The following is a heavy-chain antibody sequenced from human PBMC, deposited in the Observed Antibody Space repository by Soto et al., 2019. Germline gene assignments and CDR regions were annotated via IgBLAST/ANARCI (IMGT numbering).Heavy chain of an antibody. D-gene: IGHD2-15*01. CDR3: AGGMCFGGSCYVDV. Sequence: QVQPVQSGAEVKKPGSSVKVSCKASGGTFSTYTLHWVRQAPGQGLEWMGGISPGIDIRDYAQKFQGRVTITADESTRTVYMQPSTLISEDMALYYCAGGMCFGGSCYVDVWGQGTLVTVS. CDR1: GGTFSTYT. J-gene: IGHJ4*02. V-gene: IGHV1-69*10. CDR2: ISPGIDIR.